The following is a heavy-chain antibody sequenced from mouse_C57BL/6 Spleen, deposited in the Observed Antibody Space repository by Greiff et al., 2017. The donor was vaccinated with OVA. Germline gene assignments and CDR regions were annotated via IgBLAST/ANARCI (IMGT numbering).Heavy chain of an antibody. Sequence: EVKLMESGGDLVKPGGSLKLSCAASGFTFSSYGMSWVRQTPDTRLEWVATISSGGSYTYYPDSVKGRFTISRDNAKNTLYLQMSSLKSEDTAMYYCARHYGSTWYFDVWGTGTTVTVSS. J-gene: IGHJ1*03. CDR1: GFTFSSYG. D-gene: IGHD1-1*01. CDR3: ARHYGSTWYFDV. CDR2: ISSGGSYT. V-gene: IGHV5-6*01.